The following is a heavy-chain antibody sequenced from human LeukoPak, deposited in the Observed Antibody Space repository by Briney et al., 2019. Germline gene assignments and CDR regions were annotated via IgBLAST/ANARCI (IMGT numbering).Heavy chain of an antibody. J-gene: IGHJ4*02. CDR3: ARDRVVVTAIAYFDY. V-gene: IGHV3-21*01. CDR2: ISSSSSYI. Sequence: PGGSLRLSCAASGFTFSSYSMNWVRQAPGKGLEWVSSISSSSSYIYYADSVKGRFTISRDNAKNSLYLQMISLRAEDTAVYYCARDRVVVTAIAYFDYWGQGTLVTVSS. D-gene: IGHD2-21*02. CDR1: GFTFSSYS.